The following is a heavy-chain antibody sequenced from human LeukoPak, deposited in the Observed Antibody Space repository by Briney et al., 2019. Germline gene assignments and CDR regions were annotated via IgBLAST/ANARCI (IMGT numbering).Heavy chain of an antibody. CDR1: GFTFDTSV. CDR2: IQSDGSST. V-gene: IGHV3-74*01. Sequence: PGGSLRLSCAASGFTFDTSVMGWVRQAPGRGLEWVSRIQSDGSSTSYPDSVKGRFTISRDNAKDALHLRMDNLRVEDTAVYYCARARWSSTGWFLGYWGQGTLVTVSS. J-gene: IGHJ4*02. CDR3: ARARWSSTGWFLGY. D-gene: IGHD6-19*01.